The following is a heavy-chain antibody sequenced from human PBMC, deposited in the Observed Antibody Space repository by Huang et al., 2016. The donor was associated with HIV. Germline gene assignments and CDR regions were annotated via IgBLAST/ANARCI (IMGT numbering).Heavy chain of an antibody. Sequence: GAGLLKPSETLTLTCAVYGDSLGGFFWSWIRQSPGRGLEWIGERTQSGRTNYNPSLKSRVTIAIDTSKKQFSLKLKSVTAEDTSTYYWARGRGTSWSFFDTWGQGSFVTVSS. D-gene: IGHD2-2*01. V-gene: IGHV4-34*01. CDR2: RTQSGRT. J-gene: IGHJ5*02. CDR3: ARGRGTSWSFFDT. CDR1: GDSLGGFF.